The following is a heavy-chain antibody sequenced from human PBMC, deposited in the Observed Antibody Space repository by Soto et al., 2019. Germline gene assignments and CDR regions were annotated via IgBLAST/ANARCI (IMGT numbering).Heavy chain of an antibody. V-gene: IGHV4-59*01. D-gene: IGHD4-4*01. CDR1: DGSSSSYD. CDR2: IYYSGST. CDR3: ARDGYTVTPNYYYGMDV. Sequence: SETLSLTCTVSDGSSSSYDWSWIRQPPGKGLEWIGYIYYSGSTNYNPSLKSRVTISVDTSKNQFSLRLSSVTAADTAVYYCARDGYTVTPNYYYGMDVWGQGTTVTVSS. J-gene: IGHJ6*02.